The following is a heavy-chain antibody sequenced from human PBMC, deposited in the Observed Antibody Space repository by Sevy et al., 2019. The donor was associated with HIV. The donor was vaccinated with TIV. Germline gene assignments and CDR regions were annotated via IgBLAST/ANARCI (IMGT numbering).Heavy chain of an antibody. CDR2: IYYSGST. CDR1: GGSIRSYY. J-gene: IGHJ4*02. V-gene: IGHV4-59*01. Sequence: SQTLSLTCTVSGGSIRSYYWSWIRQPPGKGLEWIGCIYYSGSTNYNPSLKSRVTISEDTSKNQFSLKLNSVTAADTAVYYCARGLYSSSWYYFDYWGQGTLVTVSS. CDR3: ARGLYSSSWYYFDY. D-gene: IGHD6-13*01.